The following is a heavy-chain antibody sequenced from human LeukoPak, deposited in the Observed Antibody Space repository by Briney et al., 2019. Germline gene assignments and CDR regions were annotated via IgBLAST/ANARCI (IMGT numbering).Heavy chain of an antibody. J-gene: IGHJ4*02. CDR1: GGSISSSSYY. CDR2: IYTSGST. Sequence: PSETLSLTCTVSGGSISSSSYYWGWIRQPPGKGLEWIGRIYTSGSTNYNPSLKSRVTMSVDTSKNQFSLKLSSVTAADTAVYYCARELVVVITHGGHYFDYWGQGTLVTVSS. V-gene: IGHV4-39*07. CDR3: ARELVVVITHGGHYFDY. D-gene: IGHD3-22*01.